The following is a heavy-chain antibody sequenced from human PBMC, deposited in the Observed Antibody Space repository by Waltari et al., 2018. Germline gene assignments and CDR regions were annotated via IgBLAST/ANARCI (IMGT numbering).Heavy chain of an antibody. D-gene: IGHD1-26*01. V-gene: IGHV3-23*03. CDR2: IYSGGST. CDR3: AKVDMASGSYYGPFDY. Sequence: EVQLLESGGGLVQPGGSLRLSCVASGFTFSSYAMSWVRQAPGKGLEWVSVIYSGGSTYYADSVKGRFTISRDNSKNTLYLQMNSLRAEDTAVYYCAKVDMASGSYYGPFDYWGQGTLVTVSS. J-gene: IGHJ4*02. CDR1: GFTFSSYA.